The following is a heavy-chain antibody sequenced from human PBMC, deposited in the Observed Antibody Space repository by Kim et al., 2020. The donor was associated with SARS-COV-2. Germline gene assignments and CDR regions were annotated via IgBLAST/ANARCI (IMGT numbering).Heavy chain of an antibody. CDR1: GFTFSSYG. V-gene: IGHV3-30*18. CDR3: AKDDGYSYGYDY. D-gene: IGHD5-18*01. Sequence: GGSLRLSCAASGFTFSSYGMHWVRQAPGKGLEWVAAISYDGSNKYYADSVKGRFTISRDNSKNTLYLQMNSLRAEDTAVYYCAKDDGYSYGYDYWGQGTLVTVSS. J-gene: IGHJ4*02. CDR2: ISYDGSNK.